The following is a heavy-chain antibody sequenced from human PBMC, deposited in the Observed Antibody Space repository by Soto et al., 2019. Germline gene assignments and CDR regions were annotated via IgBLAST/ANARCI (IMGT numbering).Heavy chain of an antibody. CDR2: IYYSGST. J-gene: IGHJ4*02. V-gene: IGHV4-30-4*01. CDR1: GGSISSGDYY. Sequence: SETLSLTCTVPGGSISSGDYYWSWIRQPPGKGLEWIGYIYYSGSTNYNPSLKSRITMSVDTSKNQFSLKLTSVTAADTAVYYCARSRGTSFYFDYWGQGSLVTVSS. CDR3: ARSRGTSFYFDY. D-gene: IGHD1-7*01.